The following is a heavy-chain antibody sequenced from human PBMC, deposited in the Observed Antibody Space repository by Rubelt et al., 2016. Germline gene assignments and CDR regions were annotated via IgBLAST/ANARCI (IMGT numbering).Heavy chain of an antibody. Sequence: SSYGMHWVRQAPGKGLEWVAVISYDGSNKYYADSVKGRFTISRDNSKNTLYLQMNSLRAEDTAVYYCAYCSSTSCYAHYYYGMDVWGQGTTVTVSS. CDR3: AYCSSTSCYAHYYYGMDV. J-gene: IGHJ6*02. CDR1: SSYG. CDR2: ISYDGSNK. V-gene: IGHV3-33*05. D-gene: IGHD2-2*01.